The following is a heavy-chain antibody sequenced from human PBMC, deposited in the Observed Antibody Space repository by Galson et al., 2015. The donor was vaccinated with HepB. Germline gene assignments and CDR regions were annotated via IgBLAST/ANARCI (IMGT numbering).Heavy chain of an antibody. Sequence: SLRLSCAASGFTFSSYAMSWVRQAPGKGLEWISAVSGSGGSTYSADSVKGRFTISRDNSKNTLYLQMNSLRAEDTAVYYCAKTMLNYYGSGSYYIPGMDVWGQGTTVTVSS. CDR2: VSGSGGST. CDR3: AKTMLNYYGSGSYYIPGMDV. V-gene: IGHV3-23*01. CDR1: GFTFSSYA. D-gene: IGHD3-10*01. J-gene: IGHJ6*02.